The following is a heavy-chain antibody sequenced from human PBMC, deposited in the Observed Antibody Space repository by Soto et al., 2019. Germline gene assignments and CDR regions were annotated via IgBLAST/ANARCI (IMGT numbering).Heavy chain of an antibody. CDR2: IYSGGST. CDR3: ARVSSGYTYYFVY. J-gene: IGHJ4*02. D-gene: IGHD3-22*01. CDR1: GFTVSSNY. Sequence: EVQLVESGGGLVQPGGSLRLSCAASGFTVSSNYMSWVRQAPGKGLEWVSVIYSGGSTYYADSVKGRFTISRDNSKNTLYLQMNSLRAEDTAVYYCARVSSGYTYYFVYWGQGTLVTVSS. V-gene: IGHV3-66*01.